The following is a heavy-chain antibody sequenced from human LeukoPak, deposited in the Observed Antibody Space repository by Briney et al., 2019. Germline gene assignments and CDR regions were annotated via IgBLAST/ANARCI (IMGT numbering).Heavy chain of an antibody. V-gene: IGHV3-30*04. Sequence: PGRSLRLSCAASGFIFSNYAMHWVRQAPGKGLEWVAVISYDGRNQYYADSVKGRFTVSRDNSKSTLYLQMNSLRAEDTAVYYCARVTMVRGVTAHFDYWGQGTLVTVSS. CDR1: GFIFSNYA. J-gene: IGHJ4*02. D-gene: IGHD3-10*01. CDR3: ARVTMVRGVTAHFDY. CDR2: ISYDGRNQ.